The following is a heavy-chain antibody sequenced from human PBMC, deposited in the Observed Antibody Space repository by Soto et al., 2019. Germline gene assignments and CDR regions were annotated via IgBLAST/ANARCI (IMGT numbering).Heavy chain of an antibody. J-gene: IGHJ4*01. CDR1: GFTVNTNY. D-gene: IGHD3-16*01. CDR2: MYSGGDI. V-gene: IGHV3-53*01. Sequence: PGGSLRLSCLVSGFTVNTNYMYWVRQAPGRGLEWVSAMYSGGDIHYADSAKGRFTISRDTSENTLYLRMDKLRVEDTAVYFCVSRIPSWVFDYWGQGTLVTVS. CDR3: VSRIPSWVFDY.